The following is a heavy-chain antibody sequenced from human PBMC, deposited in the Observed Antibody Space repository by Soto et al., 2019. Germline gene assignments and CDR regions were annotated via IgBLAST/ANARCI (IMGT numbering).Heavy chain of an antibody. Sequence: EVQLVESGGGLVKPGGSLKLSCAASGFTFSTYNMNWVRQAPGERLEWVSSISSSSTYIYYADSVKGRLTISRDNAKNSLYLQMNRLRAGDTAVYYCARGWLRATWMHWGQGTLVTVSS. D-gene: IGHD5-12*01. CDR2: ISSSSTYI. CDR3: ARGWLRATWMH. J-gene: IGHJ4*02. V-gene: IGHV3-21*01. CDR1: GFTFSTYN.